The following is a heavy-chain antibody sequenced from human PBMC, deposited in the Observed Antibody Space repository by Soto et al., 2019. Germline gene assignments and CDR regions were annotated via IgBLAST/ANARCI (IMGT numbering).Heavy chain of an antibody. V-gene: IGHV3-30*03. J-gene: IGHJ6*02. D-gene: IGHD3-10*01. CDR2: ISHDGSNK. CDR3: AKDXGSNXYYSXMDV. CDR1: GFTFSSYG. Sequence: QVQXVESEGGVVQPGRSLRLSCAASGFTFSSYGMHWVRQAPGKGLEWVAVISHDGSNKYYADSVKGRXXXXXDNXXXXXXXXXXXXXXXXXXXYYCAKDXGSNXYYSXMDVWGQGTTVTVSS.